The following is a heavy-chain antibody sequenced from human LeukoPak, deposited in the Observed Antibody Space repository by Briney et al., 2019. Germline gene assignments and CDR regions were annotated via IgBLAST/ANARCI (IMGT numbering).Heavy chain of an antibody. CDR3: ARGKKDYVWGTYRYRAFDI. CDR1: GGSISSYY. J-gene: IGHJ3*02. D-gene: IGHD3-16*02. CDR2: IYTSGST. Sequence: SETLSLTCTVSGGSISSYYWSWIRQPAGKGLEWIGRIYTSGSTNYNPSLKSRVTMSVDTSKNQFSLKLSSVTAADTAVYYCARGKKDYVWGTYRYRAFDIWGQGTMVTVSS. V-gene: IGHV4-4*07.